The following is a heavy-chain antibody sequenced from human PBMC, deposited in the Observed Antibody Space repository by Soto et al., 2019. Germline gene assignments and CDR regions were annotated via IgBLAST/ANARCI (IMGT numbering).Heavy chain of an antibody. J-gene: IGHJ6*03. Sequence: GTSVKVSCKASGYTFTSYDINWVRQATGQGLEWMGWMNPNSGNTGYAQKFQGRVTMTRNTSISTAYMELSSLRSEDTAVYYCARAQGITIFGVAPNSYYYMDVWGKGTTVTVS. V-gene: IGHV1-8*01. CDR2: MNPNSGNT. D-gene: IGHD3-3*01. CDR3: ARAQGITIFGVAPNSYYYMDV. CDR1: GYTFTSYD.